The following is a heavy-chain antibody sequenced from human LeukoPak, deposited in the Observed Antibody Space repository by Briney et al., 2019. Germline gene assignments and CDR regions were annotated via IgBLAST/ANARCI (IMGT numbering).Heavy chain of an antibody. D-gene: IGHD3-10*01. Sequence: GASVKVSCKASGYTFTGYYMHWVRQAPGQGLEWMGGIIPIFGTANYAQKFQGRVTITADESTSTAYMELSSLRSEDTAVYYCARELWFGELKVPQDAFDIWGQGTMVTVSS. CDR3: ARELWFGELKVPQDAFDI. J-gene: IGHJ3*02. CDR2: IIPIFGTA. V-gene: IGHV1-69*13. CDR1: GYTFTGYY.